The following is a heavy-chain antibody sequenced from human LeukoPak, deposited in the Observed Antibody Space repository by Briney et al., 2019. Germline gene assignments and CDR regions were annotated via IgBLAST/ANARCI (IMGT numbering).Heavy chain of an antibody. CDR2: IIPIFGTA. V-gene: IGHV1-69*05. CDR1: GGTFISYA. Sequence: VASVKVSCKASGGTFISYAISWVRQAPGQGVEGMGGIIPIFGTANYAQKFQGRVTITTDESTSTAYMELSSLRSEDTAVYYCATPRYSSSLPYYYMDVWGKGTTVTVSS. D-gene: IGHD6-6*01. J-gene: IGHJ6*03. CDR3: ATPRYSSSLPYYYMDV.